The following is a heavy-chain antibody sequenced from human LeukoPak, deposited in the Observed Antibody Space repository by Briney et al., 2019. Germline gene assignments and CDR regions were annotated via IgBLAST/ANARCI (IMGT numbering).Heavy chain of an antibody. CDR2: INHSGST. D-gene: IGHD1-26*01. CDR3: ARVMGATPVP. J-gene: IGHJ5*02. V-gene: IGHV4-34*01. CDR1: GGSFSGYY. Sequence: SETLSLTCAVYGGSFSGYYWSWIRQPPGKGLEGIGEINHSGSTNYNPSLKSRVTISVDTSKNQFSLKLSSVTAADTAVYYCARVMGATPVPWGQGTLVTVSS.